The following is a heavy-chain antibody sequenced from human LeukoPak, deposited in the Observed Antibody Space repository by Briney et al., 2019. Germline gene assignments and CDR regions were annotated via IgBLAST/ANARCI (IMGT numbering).Heavy chain of an antibody. CDR1: GYTFTSYG. Sequence: GASVKVSCKASGYTFTSYGISWVRQAPGQGLEWMGWISAYNGNTNYAQKLQGRVTMTTDTSTSTAYMELRSLRSDDTAVYYCGVDSSGYYGRSFDYWGQGTLVTVSS. V-gene: IGHV1-18*01. D-gene: IGHD3-22*01. CDR3: GVDSSGYYGRSFDY. J-gene: IGHJ4*02. CDR2: ISAYNGNT.